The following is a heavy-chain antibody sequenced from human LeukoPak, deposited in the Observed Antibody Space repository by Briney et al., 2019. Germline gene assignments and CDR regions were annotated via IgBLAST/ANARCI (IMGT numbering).Heavy chain of an antibody. CDR1: GDFISTYY. V-gene: IGHV4-59*08. CDR2: VYYTGST. J-gene: IGHJ6*02. Sequence: SETLSLTCTVSGDFISTYYWSWIRQPPGKGLEWIGYVYYTGSTNYNPSLKSRVTISVDTSKNQFSLKLSSVTAADTAVYYCARHYYYYYGMDVWGQGTTVTVSS. CDR3: ARHYYYYYGMDV.